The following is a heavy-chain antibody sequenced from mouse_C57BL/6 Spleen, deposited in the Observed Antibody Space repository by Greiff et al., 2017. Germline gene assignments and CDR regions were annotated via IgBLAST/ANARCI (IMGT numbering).Heavy chain of an antibody. CDR3: ARNDDGGFAY. CDR1: GFSLTSYG. Sequence: VQGVESGPGLVQPSQSLSITCTVSGFSLTSYGVHWVRQSPGKGLEWLGVIWSGGSTDYNAAFISRLSISKDNSKSQVFFKMNSLQADDTAIYYCARNDDGGFAYWGQGTLVTVSA. CDR2: IWSGGST. D-gene: IGHD2-3*01. J-gene: IGHJ3*01. V-gene: IGHV2-2*01.